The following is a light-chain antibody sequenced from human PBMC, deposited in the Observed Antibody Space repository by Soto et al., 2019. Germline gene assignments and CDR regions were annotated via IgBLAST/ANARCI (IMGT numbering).Light chain of an antibody. V-gene: IGKV3-20*01. J-gene: IGKJ3*01. CDR3: QQYGGSPLFT. CDR1: QGVTPAY. Sequence: EIVLTQSPGTLSLTPGERATLSCRASQGVTPAYLAWYQHKPGQAPRLLIYGASNRATGIPDTFSGSRSGTDFTLTISSLEPEDFAVYSCQQYGGSPLFTFGPGTRVDFK. CDR2: GAS.